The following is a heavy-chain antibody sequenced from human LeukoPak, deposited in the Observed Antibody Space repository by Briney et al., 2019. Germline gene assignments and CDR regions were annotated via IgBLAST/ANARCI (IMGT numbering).Heavy chain of an antibody. D-gene: IGHD3-3*01. J-gene: IGHJ3*01. V-gene: IGHV3-33*01. CDR2: IWYDGSNK. CDR1: GFTFSNYG. CDR3: ARGGATTFGLWGNAFDV. Sequence: GGSLRLSCAASGFTFSNYGMHWVRQAPGKGLEWVAIIWYDGSNKYYADSVKGRFTISRDNAKNSLYLQVNSLGAEDTALYYCARGGATTFGLWGNAFDVWGQGTTVTVSS.